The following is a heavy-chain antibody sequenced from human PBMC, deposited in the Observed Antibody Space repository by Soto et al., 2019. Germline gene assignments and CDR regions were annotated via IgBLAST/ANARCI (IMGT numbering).Heavy chain of an antibody. CDR1: GGSFSGYY. Sequence: QVQLQQWGAGLLKPSETLSLTCAVYGGSFSGYYWSWIRQPPGKGLEWLGEINHSGSTNYNPSLKTRDTLSVETSKNQFSLTLSSVTAADTAVYSCARVTGRYYYGMDVWGQATTVTVSS. CDR3: ARVTGRYYYGMDV. V-gene: IGHV4-34*01. CDR2: INHSGST. J-gene: IGHJ6*02.